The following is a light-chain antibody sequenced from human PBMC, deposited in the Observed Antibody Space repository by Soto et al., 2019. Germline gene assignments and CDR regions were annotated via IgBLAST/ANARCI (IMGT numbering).Light chain of an antibody. CDR2: GAS. J-gene: IGKJ2*01. Sequence: EIVLTQSPGTLSLSPGERATLSCRASQSVSSTYLAWYQQKPGQAPRLLIYGASSRATGIPDRFSGSGSGTDFTLIISRLGPEDFAVYYCQQYGSSPPLYTFGQGTKLEI. V-gene: IGKV3-20*01. CDR1: QSVSSTY. CDR3: QQYGSSPPLYT.